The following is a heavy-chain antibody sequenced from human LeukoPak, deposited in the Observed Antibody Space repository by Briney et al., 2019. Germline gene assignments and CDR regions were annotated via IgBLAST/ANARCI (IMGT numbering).Heavy chain of an antibody. V-gene: IGHV3-23*01. Sequence: GGSLRLSCAASGFSFSDYAMSWVRQAPGKGPEWVSGISGSGASRYYEDSVKGRFTISRDNSKNTLYLQMNSLRAEDTAVYYCAKDPGYCSGGSCSPWNFFDYWGQGTLVTVSS. CDR3: AKDPGYCSGGSCSPWNFFDY. D-gene: IGHD2-15*01. CDR1: GFSFSDYA. J-gene: IGHJ4*02. CDR2: ISGSGASR.